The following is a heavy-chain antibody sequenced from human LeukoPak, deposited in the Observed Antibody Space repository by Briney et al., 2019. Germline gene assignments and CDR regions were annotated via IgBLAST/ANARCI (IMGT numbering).Heavy chain of an antibody. Sequence: GGSLRLSCAASGFTFSSYAMSWVRQAPGKGLEWVSAISGSGGSTYYADSVKGRFTISRDNSKNTLYLQMNSLRAEDTAVCYCAKHQGAAGTGDWFDPWGQGTLVTVSS. D-gene: IGHD6-13*01. J-gene: IGHJ5*02. V-gene: IGHV3-23*01. CDR3: AKHQGAAGTGDWFDP. CDR2: ISGSGGST. CDR1: GFTFSSYA.